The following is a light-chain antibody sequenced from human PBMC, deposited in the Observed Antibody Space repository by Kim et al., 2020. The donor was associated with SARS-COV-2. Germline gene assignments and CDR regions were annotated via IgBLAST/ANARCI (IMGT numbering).Light chain of an antibody. J-gene: IGKJ2*01. Sequence: SASVGDRVTITCRASQDISNYVNWYQQKPGQAPELIIYVASTVQGGVPSRFTGGGSGTVFTFTISSLQPEDVATYFCLQYHKLPYTFGQGTKLEI. CDR1: QDISNY. CDR3: LQYHKLPYT. V-gene: IGKV1-33*01. CDR2: VAS.